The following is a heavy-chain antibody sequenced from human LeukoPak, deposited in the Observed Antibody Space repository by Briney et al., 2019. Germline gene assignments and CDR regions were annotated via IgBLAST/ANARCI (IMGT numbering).Heavy chain of an antibody. V-gene: IGHV4-59*08. J-gene: IGHJ6*02. CDR2: IYYSGST. CDR1: GGSISSYY. CDR3: ARGPLLWFGESCYGMDV. Sequence: SETLSLTCTVSGGSISSYYWSWIRQPPGKGLERMGYIYYSGSTNYHPSLKSRVTISVGTSKNQFSLKLSSVTAADTAVYYCARGPLLWFGESCYGMDVWGQGTTVTVSS. D-gene: IGHD3-10*01.